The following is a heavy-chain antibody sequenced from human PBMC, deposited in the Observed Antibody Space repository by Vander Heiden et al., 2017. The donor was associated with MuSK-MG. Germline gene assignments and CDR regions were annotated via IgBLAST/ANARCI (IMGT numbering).Heavy chain of an antibody. D-gene: IGHD3-3*01. Sequence: QVQLQQWGAGLLKPSATLSLTCAVYGGSFSGYYWSWIRQPPGKGLEWIGEINHSGSTNYNPSLKSRVTISVDTSKNQFSLKLSSVTAADTAVYYCARGDYDFWSGYLDNWFDPWGQGTLVTVSS. J-gene: IGHJ5*02. CDR1: GGSFSGYY. CDR3: ARGDYDFWSGYLDNWFDP. CDR2: INHSGST. V-gene: IGHV4-34*01.